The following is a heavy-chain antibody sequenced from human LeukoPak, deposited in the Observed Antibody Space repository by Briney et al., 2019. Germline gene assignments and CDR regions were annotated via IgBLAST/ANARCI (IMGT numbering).Heavy chain of an antibody. J-gene: IGHJ4*02. D-gene: IGHD2-2*01. CDR1: GFTSNTYE. CDR2: ISSSGTST. V-gene: IGHV3-48*03. CDR3: ARDSNSHYYFDY. Sequence: GGSLRLSCVASGFTSNTYEVIWVRQAPGRGLQWISHISSSGTSTHYTDSVKGRFTISRDNAKKSVILQMNSLRAEDTAVYYCARDSNSHYYFDYWGQGTLVTVSS.